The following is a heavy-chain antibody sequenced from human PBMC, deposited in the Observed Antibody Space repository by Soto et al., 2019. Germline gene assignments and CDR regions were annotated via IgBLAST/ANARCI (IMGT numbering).Heavy chain of an antibody. CDR3: ARAPDYNLDD. CDR1: GGSVSSGSYY. Sequence: PSETLSLTCTVSGGSVSSGSYYWSWIRQPPGKGLEWIGYIYYSGSTNYNPSLKSRVTISVDTSKNQFSLKLSSVTAADTAVYYCARAPDYNLDDWGQGTLVTVSS. CDR2: IYYSGST. D-gene: IGHD4-4*01. J-gene: IGHJ4*02. V-gene: IGHV4-61*01.